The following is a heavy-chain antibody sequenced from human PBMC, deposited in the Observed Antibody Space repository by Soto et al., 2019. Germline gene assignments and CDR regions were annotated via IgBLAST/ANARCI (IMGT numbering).Heavy chain of an antibody. D-gene: IGHD2-21*01. CDR1: RFTFSNAW. CDR3: TTGPYCGGDCYHY. Sequence: GGSLRLSCAASRFTFSNAWMSWVRQAPGKGLEWVGRIKSKTDGGTTDYAAPVKGRFTISRDDSKNTLYLQMNSLKTEDTAVYYCTTGPYCGGDCYHYWGQGTLVTVSS. J-gene: IGHJ4*02. V-gene: IGHV3-15*01. CDR2: IKSKTDGGTT.